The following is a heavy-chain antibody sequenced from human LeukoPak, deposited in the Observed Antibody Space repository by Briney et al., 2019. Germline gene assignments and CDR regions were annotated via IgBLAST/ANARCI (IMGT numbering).Heavy chain of an antibody. CDR3: ASRPSIYSSDWYGGEY. CDR2: IYSGGTT. V-gene: IGHV3-53*01. Sequence: QPGGSLRLSCAASGLTVSSNYTSWVRQAPGKGLEWVSVIYSGGTTYYADSVKGRFTISRDNSKNTLYLQMNSLRAEDTAVYYCASRPSIYSSDWYGGEYWGQGTLVTVSS. D-gene: IGHD6-19*01. J-gene: IGHJ4*02. CDR1: GLTVSSNY.